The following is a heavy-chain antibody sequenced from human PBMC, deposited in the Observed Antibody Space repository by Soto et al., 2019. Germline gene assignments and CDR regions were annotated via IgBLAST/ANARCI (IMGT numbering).Heavy chain of an antibody. CDR3: ASRGRYYGSGRRHGYYYGTDV. V-gene: IGHV4-39*01. CDR1: GGSISSSSYY. J-gene: IGHJ6*02. Sequence: SETLSLTCTVSGGSISSSSYYWGWIRQPPGKGLEWIGSIYYSGSTYYNPSLRSRVTISVDTSKNQFSLKLSSVTAADTAVYYCASRGRYYGSGRRHGYYYGTDVWGQGTTVTVSS. CDR2: IYYSGST. D-gene: IGHD3-10*01.